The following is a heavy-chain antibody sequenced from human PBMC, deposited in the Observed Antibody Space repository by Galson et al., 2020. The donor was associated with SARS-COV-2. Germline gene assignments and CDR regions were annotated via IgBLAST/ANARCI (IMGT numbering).Heavy chain of an antibody. CDR3: ARGRIAAAGTPYFDY. D-gene: IGHD6-13*01. V-gene: IGHV4-34*01. J-gene: IGHJ4*02. CDR1: GGSFSGYY. CDR2: INHSGST. Sequence: SETLSLTCAVYGGSFSGYYWSWIRQPPGKGLEWIGEINHSGSTNYNPSLKSRVTISVDTSKNQFSLKLSSVTAADTAVYYCARGRIAAAGTPYFDYWGQGTLVTVSS.